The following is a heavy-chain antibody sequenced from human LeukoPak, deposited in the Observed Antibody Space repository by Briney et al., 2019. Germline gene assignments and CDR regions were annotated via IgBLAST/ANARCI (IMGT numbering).Heavy chain of an antibody. V-gene: IGHV3-7*01. Sequence: PGGSLRLSCAASGFTFSSYWMSWVRQAPGKGLEWVANIKQDGSEKYYVDSVKGRFTISRDSAKNSLYLQMNSLRAEDTAVYYCARDFGPRSGVNHPMGYWGQGTLVTVSS. D-gene: IGHD2-15*01. CDR3: ARDFGPRSGVNHPMGY. CDR1: GFTFSSYW. J-gene: IGHJ4*02. CDR2: IKQDGSEK.